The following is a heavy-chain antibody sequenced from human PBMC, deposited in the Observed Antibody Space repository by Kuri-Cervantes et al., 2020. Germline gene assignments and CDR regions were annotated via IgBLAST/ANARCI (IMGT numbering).Heavy chain of an antibody. V-gene: IGHV3-23*01. CDR1: GFIFSTYA. J-gene: IGHJ3*02. D-gene: IGHD2-21*02. Sequence: GESLKISCAASGFIFSTYAITWVRQAPGKGLQCVSSITGRGDSTYYSDSVKGRFTISRDNSKNTLYLQMNSLRAEDTAVYYCAKDLRGGDWFHAFDIWGQGTMVTVSS. CDR2: ITGRGDST. CDR3: AKDLRGGDWFHAFDI.